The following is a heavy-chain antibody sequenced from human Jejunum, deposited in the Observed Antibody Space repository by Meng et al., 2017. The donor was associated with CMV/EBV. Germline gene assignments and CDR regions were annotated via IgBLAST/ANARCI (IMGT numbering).Heavy chain of an antibody. CDR1: GFTFSRNA. J-gene: IGHJ5*02. Sequence: CAASGFTFSRNAMHWFRQAPGKGLEWVAAISKDGNNKYYADSVKGRFTISRDNSENTLYLQINSLGAEDTAVYFCTKDGGNSDLDPWGQGTLVTVSS. CDR2: ISKDGNNK. CDR3: TKDGGNSDLDP. V-gene: IGHV3-30*04. D-gene: IGHD3-3*01.